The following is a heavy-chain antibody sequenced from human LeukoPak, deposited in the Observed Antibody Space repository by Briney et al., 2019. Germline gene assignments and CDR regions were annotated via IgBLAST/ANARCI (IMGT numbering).Heavy chain of an antibody. CDR2: INTKSGMT. D-gene: IGHD3-22*01. CDR3: ARVDGSVDY. V-gene: IGHV1-8*03. CDR1: GYTFTGYY. J-gene: IGHJ4*02. Sequence: ASVKVSCKASGYTFTGYYMHWVRQATGQGLEWMGWINTKSGMTGHAQKFQGRITITKDTSISTVYMELSSLSSEDTAVYFCARVDGSVDYWGQGTLVTVSS.